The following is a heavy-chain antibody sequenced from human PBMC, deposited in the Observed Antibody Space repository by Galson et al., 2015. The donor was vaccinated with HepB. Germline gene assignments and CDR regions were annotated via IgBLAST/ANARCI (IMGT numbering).Heavy chain of an antibody. V-gene: IGHV1-18*01. J-gene: IGHJ6*02. Sequence: SVKVSCKASGYTFTSYGISWVRQAPGQGLEWMGWISAYNGNTNYAQKLQGRVTMTTDTSTSTAYMELRSLRSDDTAVYYCARPIGPAPPDYYYYGMDVWGQATTVTVSS. CDR2: ISAYNGNT. CDR3: ARPIGPAPPDYYYYGMDV. CDR1: GYTFTSYG.